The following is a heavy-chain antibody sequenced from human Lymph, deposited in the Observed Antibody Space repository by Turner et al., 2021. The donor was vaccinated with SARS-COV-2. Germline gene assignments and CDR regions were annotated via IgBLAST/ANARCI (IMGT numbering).Heavy chain of an antibody. CDR1: GFTFSSYA. V-gene: IGHV3-23*01. J-gene: IGHJ4*02. Sequence: EVQLLESGGGLVQPGGSLRLSCAASGFTFSSYAMSWVRQAPGKGLEWVSAISNSGGSTYYADSVKGRFTISGENSKNTLYLQMNSLRAEDTAVYYCAKDPNWYVLSAVDYWGQGTLVTVSS. D-gene: IGHD1-1*01. CDR3: AKDPNWYVLSAVDY. CDR2: ISNSGGST.